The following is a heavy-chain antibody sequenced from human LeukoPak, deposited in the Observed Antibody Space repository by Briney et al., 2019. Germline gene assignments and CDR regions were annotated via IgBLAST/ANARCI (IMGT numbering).Heavy chain of an antibody. D-gene: IGHD2-21*02. CDR1: GYTFTSYS. Sequence: ASVKVSCKASGYTFTSYSISWVRQAPGQGLEWMGWISACNGNTNYAQKLQGRVTMTTDTSTSTAYMELRSLRSDDTAVYYCARRTTYIGWRPSESPSCFDYWGQGTLVTVSS. CDR2: ISACNGNT. CDR3: ARRTTYIGWRPSESPSCFDY. J-gene: IGHJ4*02. V-gene: IGHV1-18*01.